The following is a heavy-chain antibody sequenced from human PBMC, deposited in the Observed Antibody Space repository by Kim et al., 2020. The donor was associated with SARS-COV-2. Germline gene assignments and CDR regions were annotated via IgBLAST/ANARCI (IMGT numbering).Heavy chain of an antibody. V-gene: IGHV4-39*01. J-gene: IGHJ4*02. Sequence: SETLSLTCTVSGGSISSSSYYWGWIRQPPGKGLEWIGSIYYSGSTYYNPSLKSRVTISVDTSKNQFSLKLSSVTAADTAVYYCARQSYYYDSSGEEGIYYFDYWGQGTLVTVSS. CDR3: ARQSYYYDSSGEEGIYYFDY. CDR2: IYYSGST. D-gene: IGHD3-22*01. CDR1: GGSISSSSYY.